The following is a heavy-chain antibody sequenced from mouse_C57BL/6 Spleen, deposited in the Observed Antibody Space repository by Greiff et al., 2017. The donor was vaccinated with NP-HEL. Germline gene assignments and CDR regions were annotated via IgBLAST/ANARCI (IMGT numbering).Heavy chain of an antibody. CDR1: GFTFSDYY. J-gene: IGHJ1*03. V-gene: IGHV5-16*01. Sequence: EVKLMESEGGLVQPGSSMKLSCTASGFTFSDYYMAWVRQVPEKGLEWVANINYDGSSTYYLDSLKSRFIISRDNAKNILYLQMSSLKSEDTATYYCARVEYDQGYVDGWGTGTTVTVSS. CDR3: ARVEYDQGYVDG. D-gene: IGHD2-10*02. CDR2: INYDGSST.